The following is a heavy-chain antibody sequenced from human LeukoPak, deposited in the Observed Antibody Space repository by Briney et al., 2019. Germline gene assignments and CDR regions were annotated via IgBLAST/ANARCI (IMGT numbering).Heavy chain of an antibody. CDR2: ISYDGSNK. CDR3: ARGSSSWYSGGNDY. D-gene: IGHD6-13*01. CDR1: GFTFSSYG. J-gene: IGHJ4*02. Sequence: TGGSLRLSCAASGFTFSSYGMHWVRQAPGKGLEWVAVISYDGSNKYYADSVKGRFTISRGNSKNTLYLQMNSLRAEDTAVYYCARGSSSWYSGGNDYWGQGTLVTVSS. V-gene: IGHV3-30*19.